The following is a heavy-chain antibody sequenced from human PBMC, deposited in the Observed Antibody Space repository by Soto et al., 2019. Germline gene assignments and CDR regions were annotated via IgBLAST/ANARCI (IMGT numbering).Heavy chain of an antibody. J-gene: IGHJ3*01. CDR2: ITAGGASM. Sequence: GGSLRLSCAASGFTFSNYAMGWVRQAPGKGLEWVSGITAGGASMYYAESVKGRFLISRDNSKNTVYLQMNSLRAEDTAKYYCAKYQDSHRWYGDAFDFWGQGTMVTVSS. CDR3: AKYQDSHRWYGDAFDF. D-gene: IGHD6-13*01. V-gene: IGHV3-23*01. CDR1: GFTFSNYA.